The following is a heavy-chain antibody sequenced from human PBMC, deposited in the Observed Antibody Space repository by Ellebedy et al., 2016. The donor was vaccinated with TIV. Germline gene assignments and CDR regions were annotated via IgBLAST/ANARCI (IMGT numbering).Heavy chain of an antibody. J-gene: IGHJ3*02. CDR1: GGSFSGYY. CDR2: INHSGRT. Sequence: SETLSLXXDVYGGSFSGYYWSWIRQTPGKGLEWIGEINHSGRTNYNPSLKSRVTISVDTSKSQFSLNLSSVTAADTSVYYCARGRTSSWYRAFDIWGQGTMVTVSS. D-gene: IGHD6-13*01. CDR3: ARGRTSSWYRAFDI. V-gene: IGHV4-34*01.